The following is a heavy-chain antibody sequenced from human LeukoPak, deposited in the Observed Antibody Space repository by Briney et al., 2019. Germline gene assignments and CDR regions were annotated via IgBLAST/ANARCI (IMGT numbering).Heavy chain of an antibody. CDR2: IKEDGSHI. Sequence: GRTLRLSCAASVFTFTSYSMTWVRQAPGRGLEWVTRIKEDGSHIYYVDSVKGRFTIPRDNDKKSLYLQMSSLRAEERAVYYCAREWWYLDHWGRGTLVTVSS. V-gene: IGHV3-7*05. CDR3: AREWWYLDH. CDR1: VFTFTSYS. J-gene: IGHJ4*02. D-gene: IGHD2-15*01.